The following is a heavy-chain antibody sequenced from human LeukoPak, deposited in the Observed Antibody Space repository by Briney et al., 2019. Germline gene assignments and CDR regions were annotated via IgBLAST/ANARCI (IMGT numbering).Heavy chain of an antibody. Sequence: SQTLSLTCTVSDGSISSAYRWTWIRQSAGKGLEWIGRVDTSGSTKYNPSLKSRVTISFDTSKNQFSLRLTSVTAADTAVYYCTSGEYTRGSDVCGQGTMVTVTS. V-gene: IGHV4-61*02. J-gene: IGHJ3*01. CDR2: VDTSGST. D-gene: IGHD4-17*01. CDR3: TSGEYTRGSDV. CDR1: DGSISSAYR.